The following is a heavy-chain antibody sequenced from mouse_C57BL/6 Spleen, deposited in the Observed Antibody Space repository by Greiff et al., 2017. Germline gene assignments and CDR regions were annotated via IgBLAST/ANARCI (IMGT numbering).Heavy chain of an antibody. V-gene: IGHV1-59*01. CDR1: GYTFTSYW. D-gene: IGHD2-5*01. J-gene: IGHJ4*01. CDR3: ATYYSNSYYAMYY. Sequence: QVQLQQPGAELVRPGTSVKLSCKASGYTFTSYWMHWVKQRPGQGLEWIGVIDPSDSYNTYNQKFKCKATLTVDTSSRTAYMQRSSLTSEDSAVYYCATYYSNSYYAMYYWGQGTSVTVSS. CDR2: IDPSDSYN.